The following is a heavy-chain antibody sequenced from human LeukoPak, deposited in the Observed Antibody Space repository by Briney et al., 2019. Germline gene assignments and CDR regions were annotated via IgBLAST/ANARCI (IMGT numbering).Heavy chain of an antibody. CDR1: GFTFSSYS. D-gene: IGHD3-9*01. CDR3: ARAPSYDILTGYYDFDY. CDR2: ISSSSSYI. Sequence: GGSLRLSCAASGFTFSSYSMNWVRQAPGKGLEWVSSISSSSSYIYYADSVKGRFTISRDNAKNSLYLQMNSLRAEDTAVYYCARAPSYDILTGYYDFDYWGQGTLVTVSS. V-gene: IGHV3-21*01. J-gene: IGHJ4*02.